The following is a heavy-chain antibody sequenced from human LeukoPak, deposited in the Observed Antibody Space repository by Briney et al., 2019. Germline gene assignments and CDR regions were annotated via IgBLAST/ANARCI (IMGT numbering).Heavy chain of an antibody. CDR3: AKDDLLLLWFGEADDAFDI. CDR1: GFTFSSYG. Sequence: GGSLRLSCAASGFTFSSYGMHWVRQAPGKGLEWVAVISYDGSNKYYADSVKGRFTISRDNSKNTLYLQMNSLRAEDTAVYYCAKDDLLLLWFGEADDAFDIWGQGTMVTVSS. CDR2: ISYDGSNK. V-gene: IGHV3-30*18. D-gene: IGHD3-10*01. J-gene: IGHJ3*02.